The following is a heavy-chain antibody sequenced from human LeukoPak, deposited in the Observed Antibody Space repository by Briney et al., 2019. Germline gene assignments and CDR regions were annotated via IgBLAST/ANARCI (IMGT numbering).Heavy chain of an antibody. CDR2: IYYSGST. CDR3: ARYNYCSSTSCYYYYYMDV. J-gene: IGHJ6*03. V-gene: IGHV4-59*01. Sequence: PSETLSLTCTVSGGSISSYYWSWIRQPPGKGLEWIGYIYYSGSTNYNPSLKSRDTISVDTSKNQFSLKLSSVTAADTAVYYCARYNYCSSTSCYYYYYMDVWGKGTTVTVSS. CDR1: GGSISSYY. D-gene: IGHD2-2*01.